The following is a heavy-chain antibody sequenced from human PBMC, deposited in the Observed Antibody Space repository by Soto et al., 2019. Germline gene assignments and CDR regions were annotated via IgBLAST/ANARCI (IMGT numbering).Heavy chain of an antibody. Sequence: QVHLVESGGGVVQPGRSLRLSCAVSGFTVSTYGMHWVRQAPGKGLEWVAVISRDGGTKFYADSVKGRFTISRDNSRNTLFLEMNSLRGDDMAVYYCTGEVASGYGGQGTLVTVSS. CDR1: GFTVSTYG. CDR2: ISRDGGTK. V-gene: IGHV3-30*03. D-gene: IGHD2-8*02. CDR3: TGEVASGY. J-gene: IGHJ4*02.